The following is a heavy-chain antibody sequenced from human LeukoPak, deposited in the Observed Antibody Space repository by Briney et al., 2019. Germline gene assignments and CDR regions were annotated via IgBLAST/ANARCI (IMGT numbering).Heavy chain of an antibody. V-gene: IGHV4-59*01. CDR1: GGSISSYY. CDR2: IYYSGST. D-gene: IGHD6-13*01. CDR3: ARERGSSRFFDY. Sequence: SETLSLTCTVSGGSISSYYWSWIRQPPGKGLEWIGYIYYSGSTNYNPSLKSRVTISVDTSKNQFSLKLSSVTAADTAVYYCARERGSSRFFDYWGQGTLVTVSS. J-gene: IGHJ4*02.